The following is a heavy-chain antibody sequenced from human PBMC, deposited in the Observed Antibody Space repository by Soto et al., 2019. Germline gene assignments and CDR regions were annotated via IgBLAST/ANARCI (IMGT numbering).Heavy chain of an antibody. J-gene: IGHJ4*02. D-gene: IGHD2-21*02. Sequence: QVQLMESGGGLVKPGGSLRLSCAASGFTFSDYYMSWIRQAPGKGLEWVSYISGSGTYTNYGDSVKGRFTISRDNAKNSLYLQMNSLRAEDTAVYYCVRGGSYCGGDCFDYWGQGTLVTGSS. CDR1: GFTFSDYY. CDR2: ISGSGTYT. V-gene: IGHV3-11*06. CDR3: VRGGSYCGGDCFDY.